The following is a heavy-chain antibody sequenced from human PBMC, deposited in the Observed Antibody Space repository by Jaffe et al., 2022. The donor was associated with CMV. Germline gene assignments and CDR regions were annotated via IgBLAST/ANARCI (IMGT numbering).Heavy chain of an antibody. V-gene: IGHV3-9*01. CDR3: AKDMFWGSSWYGAPES. Sequence: EVHLVESGGGLVQPGRSLRLSCAASGFTFDAYAMHWVRQAPGKGLEWVSGISWNNNDIGYADSVKGRFTISRDNAKSSLYLQMNNLKTEDTAFYYCAKDMFWGSSWYGAPESWGPGTLVTVSS. J-gene: IGHJ5*02. CDR1: GFTFDAYA. D-gene: IGHD6-13*01. CDR2: ISWNNNDI.